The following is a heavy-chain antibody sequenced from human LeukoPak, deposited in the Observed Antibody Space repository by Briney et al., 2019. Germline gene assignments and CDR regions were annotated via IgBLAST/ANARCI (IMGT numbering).Heavy chain of an antibody. CDR3: ARDGRDGYNLVY. J-gene: IGHJ4*02. V-gene: IGHV1-69*13. D-gene: IGHD5-24*01. CDR1: GGTSSSHA. CDR2: IIPIFGTP. Sequence: SVKVSCKASGGTSSSHAISWLRQAPGQGLKWMGGIIPIFGTPSYAQEFQGRATITADESTSTASMELSSLRSEDTAVYYCARDGRDGYNLVYWGQGTLVTVSS.